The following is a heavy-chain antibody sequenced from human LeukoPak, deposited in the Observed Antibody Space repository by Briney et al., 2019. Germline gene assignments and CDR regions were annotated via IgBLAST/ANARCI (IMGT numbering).Heavy chain of an antibody. V-gene: IGHV3-23*01. CDR3: AKDHGAPLDY. CDR1: GFTSRFSFSDYY. CDR2: ISGSGGST. Sequence: GGSLRLSCAASGFTSRFSFSDYYMSWIRQAPGKGLEWVSAISGSGGSTYYADSVKGRFTISRDNSKNTLYLQMNSLRAEDTAVYYCAKDHGAPLDYWGQGTLVTVSS. J-gene: IGHJ4*02. D-gene: IGHD1-26*01.